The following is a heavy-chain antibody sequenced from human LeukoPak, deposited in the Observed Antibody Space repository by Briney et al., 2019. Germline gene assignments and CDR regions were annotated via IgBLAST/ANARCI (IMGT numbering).Heavy chain of an antibody. J-gene: IGHJ4*02. CDR3: ARGGYSGYDSPVGTETN. CDR1: GGSISSTTYY. Sequence: SETLSLTCIVSGGSISSTTYYWGWIRQPPGKRLEWIGSIYYSGNTYYNPSLKSRVTISIDTSKNQFSLKLSSVTAADTAVYYCARGGYSGYDSPVGTETNWGQGTLVTVSS. V-gene: IGHV4-39*01. CDR2: IYYSGNT. D-gene: IGHD5-12*01.